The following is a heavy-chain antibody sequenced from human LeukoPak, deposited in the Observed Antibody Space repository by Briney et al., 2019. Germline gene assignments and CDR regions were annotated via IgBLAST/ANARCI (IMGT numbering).Heavy chain of an antibody. J-gene: IGHJ1*01. CDR2: IIPMFGST. D-gene: IGHD4-23*01. CDR3: ARGDSVPLGGGNLLRVLYFHD. CDR1: GGSFTNCP. Sequence: GASVKVSCKASGGSFTNCPFHWVRQAPGQGLEWMGGIIPMFGSTDYAQKFQGRLTNTADESTTTAYLELSSLRSEDTAVYYCARGDSVPLGGGNLLRVLYFHDWGQGTLVAVSS. V-gene: IGHV1-69*13.